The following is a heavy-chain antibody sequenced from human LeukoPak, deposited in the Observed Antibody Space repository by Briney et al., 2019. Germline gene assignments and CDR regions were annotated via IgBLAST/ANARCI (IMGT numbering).Heavy chain of an antibody. CDR3: ARLTTVTHFDY. CDR2: IIPILGIA. Sequence: SVKVSCKASGGTFSSYAISWVRQAPGQGLEWMGRIIPILGIANYAQKFQGRVTITADKSTSTAYMELSSLRSEDTAVYYCARLTTVTHFDYWGQGTLVTVSS. J-gene: IGHJ4*02. D-gene: IGHD4-17*01. V-gene: IGHV1-69*04. CDR1: GGTFSSYA.